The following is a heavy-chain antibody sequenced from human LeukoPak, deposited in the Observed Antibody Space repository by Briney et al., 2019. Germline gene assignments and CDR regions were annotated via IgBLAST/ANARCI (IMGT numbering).Heavy chain of an antibody. CDR3: ARSLPGFYYYGMDV. CDR2: MNPNSGNT. Sequence: GASVKVSCKASGYTFTSYDINWVRQATGQGLEWMGWMNPNSGNTGYAQKFQGRVTMTRNTSISTAYMELSSLRSEDTAVYYCARSLPGFYYYGMDVWGQGTTVTVSS. V-gene: IGHV1-8*02. J-gene: IGHJ6*02. CDR1: GYTFTSYD. D-gene: IGHD3-10*01.